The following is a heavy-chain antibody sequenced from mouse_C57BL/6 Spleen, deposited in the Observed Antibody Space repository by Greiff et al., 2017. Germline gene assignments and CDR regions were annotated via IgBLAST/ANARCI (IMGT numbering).Heavy chain of an antibody. CDR2: IYPGSGNT. CDR3: ARRVQYYYAMDY. CDR1: GYTFTDYY. V-gene: IGHV1-76*01. D-gene: IGHD2-14*01. J-gene: IGHJ4*01. Sequence: VQLQQSGAELVRPGASVKLSCKASGYTFTDYYINWVKQRPGQGLEWIARIYPGSGNTYYNEKFKGKATLTAEKSSSTAYMQLSSLTSEDSAVYFCARRVQYYYAMDYWGQGTSVTVSS.